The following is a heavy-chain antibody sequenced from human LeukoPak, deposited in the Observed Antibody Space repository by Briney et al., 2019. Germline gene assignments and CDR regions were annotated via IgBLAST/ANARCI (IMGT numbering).Heavy chain of an antibody. CDR3: AREGIRYFEGPIDY. Sequence: PGGSLRLSCAASGFTFSSYWMHWVRQAPGKGLVWVSRINSDGSSTNYADSVKGQFTISGDNAKNTLYLQMNSLRAEDTAVYYCAREGIRYFEGPIDYWGQGTLVTVSS. V-gene: IGHV3-74*01. J-gene: IGHJ4*02. D-gene: IGHD3-9*01. CDR2: INSDGSST. CDR1: GFTFSSYW.